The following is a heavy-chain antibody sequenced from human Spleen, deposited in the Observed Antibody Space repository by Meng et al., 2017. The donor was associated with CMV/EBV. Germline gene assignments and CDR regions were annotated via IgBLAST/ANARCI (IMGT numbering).Heavy chain of an antibody. CDR1: GFSLSNARMG. Sequence: SGPTLVKPTETLTLTCTVSGFSLSNARMGVSWIRQPPGKALEWLAHIFSNDEKSYSTSLKSRLTISKDTSKNQVVLTMTNMDPVDTATYYCAHRKIYYDFWSGYYSGGGYFDYWGQGTLVTVSS. V-gene: IGHV2-26*01. CDR3: AHRKIYYDFWSGYYSGGGYFDY. J-gene: IGHJ4*02. CDR2: IFSNDEK. D-gene: IGHD3-3*01.